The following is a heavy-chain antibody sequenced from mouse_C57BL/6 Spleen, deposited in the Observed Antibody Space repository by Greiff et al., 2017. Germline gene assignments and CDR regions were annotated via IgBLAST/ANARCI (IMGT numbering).Heavy chain of an antibody. V-gene: IGHV1-82*01. Sequence: VKLQESGPELVKPGASVKISCKASGYAFSSSWMNWVKQRPGKGLEWIGRIYPGDGDTNYNGKFKGKATLTADKSSSTAYMQLSSLTSEDSAVYFCARFDYDGYAMDYWGQGTSVTVSS. D-gene: IGHD2-4*01. CDR2: IYPGDGDT. CDR1: GYAFSSSW. J-gene: IGHJ4*01. CDR3: ARFDYDGYAMDY.